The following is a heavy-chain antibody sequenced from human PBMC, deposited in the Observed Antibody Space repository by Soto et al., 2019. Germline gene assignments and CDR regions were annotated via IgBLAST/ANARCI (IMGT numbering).Heavy chain of an antibody. D-gene: IGHD4-17*01. CDR2: IYGIGGTT. CDR3: AKDAHSMTTVTSGGFLFYY. V-gene: IGHV3-23*01. CDR1: GFTFSSYA. Sequence: GGSLRLSCAASGFTFSSYAMTWVRQAPGKGLEWVSTIYGIGGTTYYADSVKGRFTISRDNSKNTLYLQMTSLRADDTAVYCCAKDAHSMTTVTSGGFLFYYWGQGTLVTVSS. J-gene: IGHJ4*02.